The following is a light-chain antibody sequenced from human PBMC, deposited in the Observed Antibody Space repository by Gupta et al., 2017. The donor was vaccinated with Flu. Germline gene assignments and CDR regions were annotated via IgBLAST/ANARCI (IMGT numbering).Light chain of an antibody. V-gene: IGLV2-8*01. Sequence: QSALTQPPSASGSPGHSVTIPCTGTSSDVGGYNYVSWYQQHPGKAPKLMIYEGSKRPSGVPDRFSGSKSGNTASLTVSGLQAEDEADYYCSSYAGSNNFVVFGGGTKLTVL. J-gene: IGLJ2*01. CDR3: SSYAGSNNFVV. CDR2: EGS. CDR1: SSDVGGYNY.